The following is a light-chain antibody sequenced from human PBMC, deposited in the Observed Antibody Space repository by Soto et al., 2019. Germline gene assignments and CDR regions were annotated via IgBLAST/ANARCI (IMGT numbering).Light chain of an antibody. CDR1: SSNIGAGYD. V-gene: IGLV1-40*01. CDR2: DNN. CDR3: QSFDTSLSGFVV. Sequence: QSVLTQPPSMSGAPGQRVTISCTGSSSNIGAGYDVHWYQQHPGTAPKLLIFDNNNRPSGVPDRFSGSKSDTSASLAITGLQAEDEADYYCQSFDTSLSGFVVFGGGTKLTAL. J-gene: IGLJ2*01.